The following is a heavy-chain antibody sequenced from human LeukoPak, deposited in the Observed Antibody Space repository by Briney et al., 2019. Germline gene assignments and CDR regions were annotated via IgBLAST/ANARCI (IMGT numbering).Heavy chain of an antibody. CDR3: TRTPPDAGWFDP. CDR2: IRSKAYSGAA. V-gene: IGHV3-49*03. J-gene: IGHJ5*02. CDR1: GFTFGDYA. Sequence: PGRSLRLSCPASGFTFGDYALTWFRQAPGKGLEWVGIIRSKAYSGAADYAASVKGRFIISRDDSKSIAYLQMNSLQIDDTAVYYCTRTPPDAGWFDPWGQGTLVTVSS. D-gene: IGHD1-14*01.